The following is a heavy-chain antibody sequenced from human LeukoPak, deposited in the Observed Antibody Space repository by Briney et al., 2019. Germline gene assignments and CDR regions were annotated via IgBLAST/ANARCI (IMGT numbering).Heavy chain of an antibody. D-gene: IGHD1-7*01. CDR1: GFTFSHFP. Sequence: PGGSLRLSCAASGFTFSHFPIYWVRQAPGKGLEWVAAISFDGTNKDYADSVKGRFTISRNNSRNTLYLQVNSLRPEDTAVYHCARDRYKWNYGNNGMDVWGQGTTVTVSS. CDR3: ARDRYKWNYGNNGMDV. V-gene: IGHV3-30-3*01. CDR2: ISFDGTNK. J-gene: IGHJ6*02.